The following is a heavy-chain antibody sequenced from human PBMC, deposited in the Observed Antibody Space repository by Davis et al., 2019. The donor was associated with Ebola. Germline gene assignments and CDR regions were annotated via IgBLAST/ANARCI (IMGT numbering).Heavy chain of an antibody. CDR2: ISSSSSYI. J-gene: IGHJ4*02. Sequence: GGSLRLSCAASGFTFSSYSMNWVRQAPGKGLEWVSSISSSSSYIYYADSVKGRFTISRDNAKNSLYLQMNSLRAEDTAVYYCARKRWLQSYYFDYWGQGTLVTVSS. CDR1: GFTFSSYS. CDR3: ARKRWLQSYYFDY. D-gene: IGHD5-24*01. V-gene: IGHV3-21*04.